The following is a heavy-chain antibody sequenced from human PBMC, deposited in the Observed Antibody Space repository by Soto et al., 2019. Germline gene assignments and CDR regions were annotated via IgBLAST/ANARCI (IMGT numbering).Heavy chain of an antibody. Sequence: EVQLLESGGGLVQPGGSLRLSCAASGFSFRNYAMSWVRQAPGKGLEGVSTISDGGGSTSYPASVKGRLTISRDNSMNTVSLQMDSLRVDDTAIYFCARRDLAYWGQGTLVTVSS. CDR3: ARRDLAY. V-gene: IGHV3-23*01. CDR1: GFSFRNYA. CDR2: ISDGGGST. J-gene: IGHJ4*02.